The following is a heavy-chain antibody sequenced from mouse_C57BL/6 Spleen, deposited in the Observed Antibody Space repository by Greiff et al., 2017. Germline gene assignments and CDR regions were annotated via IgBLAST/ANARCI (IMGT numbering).Heavy chain of an antibody. J-gene: IGHJ4*01. CDR3: ASQTAQAPYYYAMDY. V-gene: IGHV1-39*01. Sequence: VQLQQSGPELVKPGASVKISCKASGYSFTDYNMNWVKQSNGKSLEWIGVINPNYGTTSYNQKFKGKATLTVDQSSSTAYMQLNSLTSEDSAVYYCASQTAQAPYYYAMDYWGRGTSVTVSS. CDR1: GYSFTDYN. CDR2: INPNYGTT. D-gene: IGHD3-2*02.